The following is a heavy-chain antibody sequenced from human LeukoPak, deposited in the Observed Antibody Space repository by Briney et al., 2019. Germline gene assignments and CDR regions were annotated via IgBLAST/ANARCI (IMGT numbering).Heavy chain of an antibody. V-gene: IGHV3-21*01. D-gene: IGHD3-22*01. CDR1: GFTFSSYS. J-gene: IGHJ4*02. CDR2: ISSSSSYI. Sequence: GSLRLSCAASGFTFSSYSMNWVRQAPGKGLEWVSSISSSSSYIYYADSVKGRFTISRDNAKNSLYLQMNSLRAEDTAVYYCARAQYYYDSSGYYYGYWGQGTLVTVSS. CDR3: ARAQYYYDSSGYYYGY.